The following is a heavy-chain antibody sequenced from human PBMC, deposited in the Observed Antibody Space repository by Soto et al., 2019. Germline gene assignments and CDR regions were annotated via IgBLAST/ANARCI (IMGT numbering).Heavy chain of an antibody. CDR2: INAGNGNT. CDR3: ARDLGGWPDY. Sequence: GTSVKVSWEASGYTFTSYALHWVRHAPGQRLEWMGWINAGNGNTKYSQKFQGRVTITRDTSASTAYMELSSLRSEDTAVYYCARDLGGWPDYWGQGTLVTVSS. V-gene: IGHV1-3*01. D-gene: IGHD2-15*01. J-gene: IGHJ4*02. CDR1: GYTFTSYA.